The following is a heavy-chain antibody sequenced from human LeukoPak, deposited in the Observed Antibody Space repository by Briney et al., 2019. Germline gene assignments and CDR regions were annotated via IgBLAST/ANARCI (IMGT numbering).Heavy chain of an antibody. CDR3: ARGDYYGSGSRYFDY. CDR1: GGSINNHY. CDR2: IHYTGTT. J-gene: IGHJ4*02. V-gene: IGHV4-59*11. Sequence: PSETLSLTCIVSGGSINNHYWTWIRQTPGKGLEWIGDIHYTGTTKYNPSLKSRVTISVDTSKNQFSLKLSSVTAADTAVYYCARGDYYGSGSRYFDYWGQGTQVTVSS. D-gene: IGHD3-10*01.